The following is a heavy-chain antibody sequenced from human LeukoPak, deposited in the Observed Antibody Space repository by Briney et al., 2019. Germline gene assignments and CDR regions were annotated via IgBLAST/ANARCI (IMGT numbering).Heavy chain of an antibody. V-gene: IGHV3-30*04. CDR3: AREYYGSGSYTRSLDY. D-gene: IGHD3-10*01. CDR1: GFTFSSYA. J-gene: IGHJ4*02. Sequence: GGSLRLSCAASGFTFSSYAMHWVRQAPGKGLEWVAVISYDGSNKYYADSVKGRFTISRDNSKNTLYLQMNSLRAEDTAVYYCAREYYGSGSYTRSLDYWGQGTLVTASS. CDR2: ISYDGSNK.